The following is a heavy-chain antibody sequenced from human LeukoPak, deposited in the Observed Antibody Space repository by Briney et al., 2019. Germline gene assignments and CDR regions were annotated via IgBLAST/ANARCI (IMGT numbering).Heavy chain of an antibody. CDR3: ARGATAGYYYYYMDV. D-gene: IGHD5-24*01. CDR2: IIPIFGTA. Sequence: SVKVSCKASGGTFSSYAISWVRQAPGHGLEWIGGIIPIFGTANYAQKFQGRVTITTDESTRTAYMELSSLRSEDTAVYYCARGATAGYYYYYMDVWGKGTTVTVSS. CDR1: GGTFSSYA. V-gene: IGHV1-69*05. J-gene: IGHJ6*03.